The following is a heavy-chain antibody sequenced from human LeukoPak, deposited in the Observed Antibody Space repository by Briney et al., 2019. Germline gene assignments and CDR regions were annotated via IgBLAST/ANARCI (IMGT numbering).Heavy chain of an antibody. CDR3: ARDRLHYGEYEKTFDY. Sequence: PGGSLRLSCAASGFTFDDYGMSWVRQAPGKGLEWVSYITFSSSIIYYADSVRGRFTISRDNAKNSLYLQMNSLRAEDTAVYYCARDRLHYGEYEKTFDYWGQGTLVTVSS. J-gene: IGHJ4*02. V-gene: IGHV3-48*01. CDR2: ITFSSSII. D-gene: IGHD4-17*01. CDR1: GFTFDDYG.